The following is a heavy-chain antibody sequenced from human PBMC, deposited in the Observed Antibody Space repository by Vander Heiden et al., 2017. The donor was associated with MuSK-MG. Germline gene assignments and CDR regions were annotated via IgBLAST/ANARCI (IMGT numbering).Heavy chain of an antibody. CDR2: INHDRGGT. D-gene: IGHD1-7*01. CDR1: GYTFTNYH. CDR3: GRENWYYDY. V-gene: IGHV1-2*02. J-gene: IGHJ4*02. Sequence: QVHLVQSGAEVKNPGASVKVSCKASGYTFTNYHLHWVRQAPGQGLEWMGWINHDRGGTNDAQRFQGRVTLTRDTSISTGYMEMSGLISDDTAVDDCGRENWYYDYWAQGTLVTVSS.